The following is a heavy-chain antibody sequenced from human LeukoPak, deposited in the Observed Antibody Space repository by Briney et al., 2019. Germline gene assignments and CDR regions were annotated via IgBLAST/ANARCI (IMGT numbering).Heavy chain of an antibody. CDR2: INHSGST. CDR1: GGSISSGSYY. J-gene: IGHJ5*02. Sequence: TSSETLSLTCTVSGGSISSGSYYWSWIRQPPGKGLEWIGEINHSGSTNYNPSLKSRVTISVDTSKNQFSLKLSSVTAADTAVYYCARRSGGYSYVRYNWFDPWGQGTLVTVSS. D-gene: IGHD5-18*01. CDR3: ARRSGGYSYVRYNWFDP. V-gene: IGHV4-39*07.